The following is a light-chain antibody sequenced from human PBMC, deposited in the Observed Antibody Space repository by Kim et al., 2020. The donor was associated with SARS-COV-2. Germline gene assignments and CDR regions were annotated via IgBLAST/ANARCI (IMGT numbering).Light chain of an antibody. V-gene: IGKV3-20*01. CDR1: QSGSSSY. Sequence: LSLGERATLSCRASQSGSSSYLAWYQQKPGQAPRLLIYGASSRATGIPDRFSGSGSGTDFTLTISRLEPEDFAVYYCQQYGSSPSTFGQGTKLEI. J-gene: IGKJ2*02. CDR2: GAS. CDR3: QQYGSSPST.